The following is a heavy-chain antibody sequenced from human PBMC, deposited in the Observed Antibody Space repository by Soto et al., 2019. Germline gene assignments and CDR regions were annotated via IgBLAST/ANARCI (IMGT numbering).Heavy chain of an antibody. Sequence: GASVKVSCKASGYSFSTHSIHWVRQAPGQGLEWMGWINGGNGNTKYSQKFRDRVTITRDASASTGYMELSSLRSEDTAVYYCARGKGMEENYYYYGVDVWGQGTTVTVSS. CDR2: INGGNGNT. V-gene: IGHV1-3*01. J-gene: IGHJ6*02. CDR3: ARGKGMEENYYYYGVDV. D-gene: IGHD1-1*01. CDR1: GYSFSTHS.